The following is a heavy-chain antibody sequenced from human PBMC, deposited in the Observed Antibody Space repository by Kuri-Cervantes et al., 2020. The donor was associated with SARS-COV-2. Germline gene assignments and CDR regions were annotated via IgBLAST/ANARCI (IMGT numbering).Heavy chain of an antibody. Sequence: ASVKVSCKASGYPFTNFGISWVRQAPGRGLEWMGWISTYSGDTIHPQKIQGRVTMTTDTSTSTAYMDLRGLRSDDTAVYYCARDSATGTRWGDLNGMDVWGQGTTVTVSS. V-gene: IGHV1-18*01. D-gene: IGHD1-7*01. CDR2: ISTYSGDT. CDR3: ARDSATGTRWGDLNGMDV. J-gene: IGHJ6*02. CDR1: GYPFTNFG.